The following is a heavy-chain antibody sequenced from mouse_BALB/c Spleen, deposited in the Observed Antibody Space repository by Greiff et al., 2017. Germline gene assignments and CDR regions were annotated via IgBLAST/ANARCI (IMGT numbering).Heavy chain of an antibody. J-gene: IGHJ3*01. CDR1: GYTFSSYW. Sequence: LVESGAELMKPGASVKISCKATGYTFSSYWIEWVKQRPGHGLEWIGEILPGSGSTNYNEKFKGKATFTADTSSNTAYMQLSSLTSEDSAVYYCARGYYGNLAWFAYWGQGTLVTVSA. CDR2: ILPGSGST. V-gene: IGHV1-9*01. D-gene: IGHD2-1*01. CDR3: ARGYYGNLAWFAY.